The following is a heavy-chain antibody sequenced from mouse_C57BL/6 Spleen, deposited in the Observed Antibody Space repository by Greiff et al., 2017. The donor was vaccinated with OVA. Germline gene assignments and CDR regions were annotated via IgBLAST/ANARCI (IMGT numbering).Heavy chain of an antibody. CDR1: GFTFSSYA. V-gene: IGHV5-9-1*02. J-gene: IGHJ4*01. CDR2: ISSGGDYI. CDR3: TRVGSPYYAMDY. D-gene: IGHD4-1*01. Sequence: EVMLVESGEGLVKPGGSLKLSCAASGFTFSSYAMSWVRQTPEKRLEWVAYISSGGDYIYYADTVKGRFTISRDNARNTLYLQMSSLKSEDTAMYYCTRVGSPYYAMDYWGQGTSVTVSS.